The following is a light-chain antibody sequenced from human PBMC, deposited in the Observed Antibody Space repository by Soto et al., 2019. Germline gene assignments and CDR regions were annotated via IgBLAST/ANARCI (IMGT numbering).Light chain of an antibody. V-gene: IGKV3-15*01. Sequence: EIVLTQSPGTLSLSPGERATLSCRASQSVSSSYLAWYQQKTGQAPRLLIYGASTRATGIPARFSGSGSGTEFTLTISSLQSEDFAVYYCQQYNNWPPITFGQGTRLEV. J-gene: IGKJ5*01. CDR2: GAS. CDR3: QQYNNWPPIT. CDR1: QSVSSSY.